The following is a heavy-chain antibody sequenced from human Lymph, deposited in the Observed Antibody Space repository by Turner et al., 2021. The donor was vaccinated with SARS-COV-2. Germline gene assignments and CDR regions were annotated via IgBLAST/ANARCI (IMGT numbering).Heavy chain of an antibody. CDR1: EFTFSNSG. V-gene: IGHV3-33*01. J-gene: IGHJ4*02. D-gene: IGHD3-16*01. CDR3: ARHNGGRLDY. Sequence: QVQLVESGGGVVQPGRSLRRSCAASEFTFSNSGMHWVRQAPGKWLEWVAVIWYDGSNKYDADSVKGRFTISRDNSKNTLYRQMNSLRAEDTAVYYCARHNGGRLDYWGQGTLVTVSS. CDR2: IWYDGSNK.